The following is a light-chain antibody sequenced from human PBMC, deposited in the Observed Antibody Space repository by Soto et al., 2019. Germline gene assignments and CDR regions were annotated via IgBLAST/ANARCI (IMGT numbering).Light chain of an antibody. V-gene: IGKV3-15*01. Sequence: EIGMTQSRATLSVSPGERATHTCRASQSVSSNIAWYQQKPGQAPRLLIYGTSTRATGIPARFSGSGSGTEFTLTISRLQSEDFAVYYCQQYNNWPPITFGQGTRLEIK. CDR1: QSVSSN. CDR2: GTS. J-gene: IGKJ5*01. CDR3: QQYNNWPPIT.